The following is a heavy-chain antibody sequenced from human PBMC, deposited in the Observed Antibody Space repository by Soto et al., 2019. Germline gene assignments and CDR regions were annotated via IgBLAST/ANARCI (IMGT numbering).Heavy chain of an antibody. V-gene: IGHV4-31*03. J-gene: IGHJ6*02. CDR1: GGSISSGGYY. CDR3: ARGRYYYDSSGYAPNGMDV. D-gene: IGHD3-22*01. Sequence: PSETLSLTCTVSGGSISSGGYYWSWIRQHPGKGLEWIGYIYYSGSTYYNPSLKSRVTISVDTSKNQFSLKLSSVTAADTAVYYCARGRYYYDSSGYAPNGMDVWGQGTTVTVSS. CDR2: IYYSGST.